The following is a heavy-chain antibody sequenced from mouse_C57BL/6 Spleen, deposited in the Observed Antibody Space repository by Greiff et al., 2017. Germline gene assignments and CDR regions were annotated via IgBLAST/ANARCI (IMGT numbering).Heavy chain of an antibody. CDR3: ARMDYSNTYWYCDV. CDR2: IWWDDDK. Sequence: QVTLKECGPGILQPSQTLSLTCSFSGFSLSTFGLGVGWIRQPSGKGLEWLAHIWWDDDKYYNPALKSRLTISKDTSKNQVFLKIANVDTADTATYYCARMDYSNTYWYCDVWGTGTTVTVSS. D-gene: IGHD2-5*01. CDR1: GFSLSTFGLG. J-gene: IGHJ1*03. V-gene: IGHV8-8*01.